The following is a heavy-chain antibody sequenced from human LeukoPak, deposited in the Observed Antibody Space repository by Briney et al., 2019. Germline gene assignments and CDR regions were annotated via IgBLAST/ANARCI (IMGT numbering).Heavy chain of an antibody. D-gene: IGHD4/OR15-4a*01. CDR2: INPNSGGT. CDR3: ARGASHDYLTYFDY. CDR1: GYTFTGYY. J-gene: IGHJ4*02. Sequence: GASVKVSCKASGYTFTGYYMHWVRQAPGQGLEWMGWINPNSGGTNYAQKFQGRVTMTRDTSISTAYMELSRLRSDDTAVYYCARGASHDYLTYFDYWGQGTLVTVSS. V-gene: IGHV1-2*02.